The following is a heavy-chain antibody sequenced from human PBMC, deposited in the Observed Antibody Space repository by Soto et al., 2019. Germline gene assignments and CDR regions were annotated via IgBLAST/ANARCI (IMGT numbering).Heavy chain of an antibody. Sequence: GGSLRLSCAASTFTFSTYGMHWVRQAPGKGLQWVAVIWYDGSDKYYADSVKGRFTISRDNSKNTMYLQMNSLRVEDTAVYYCVIGMAGIRFVYYGMDVLGQGTTVTVSS. V-gene: IGHV3-33*01. D-gene: IGHD6-19*01. CDR1: TFTFSTYG. J-gene: IGHJ6*02. CDR2: IWYDGSDK. CDR3: VIGMAGIRFVYYGMDV.